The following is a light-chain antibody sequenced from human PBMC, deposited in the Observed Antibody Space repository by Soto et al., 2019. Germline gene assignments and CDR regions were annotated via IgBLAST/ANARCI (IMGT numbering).Light chain of an antibody. CDR3: QQYNNYLYT. J-gene: IGKJ2*01. V-gene: IGKV1-5*01. CDR1: QSISSW. CDR2: DAS. Sequence: DIQMTQSPSTLSASVGDRVTMTCRASQSISSWLAWYQQKPGKAPNLLIYDASSLESGVPSRLSGSGSGTEFTPANSALQPNAFAPSYCQQYNNYLYTFGQRTKLEIK.